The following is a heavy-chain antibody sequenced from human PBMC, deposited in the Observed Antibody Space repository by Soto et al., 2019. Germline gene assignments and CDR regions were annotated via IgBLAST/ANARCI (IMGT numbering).Heavy chain of an antibody. CDR2: ICNAGTEI. V-gene: IGHV3-33*01. J-gene: IGHJ4*02. CDR1: GFTFSNYH. D-gene: IGHD3-3*01. Sequence: PGGSLRLSCAASGFTFSNYHIHWVRQTPGKGLEWVSDICNAGTEIYYADSVKGRFTISRDKANNPLYLEMNSLRAEDTAVYYCARVYGVVNALDYWGQGTLVTVSS. CDR3: ARVYGVVNALDY.